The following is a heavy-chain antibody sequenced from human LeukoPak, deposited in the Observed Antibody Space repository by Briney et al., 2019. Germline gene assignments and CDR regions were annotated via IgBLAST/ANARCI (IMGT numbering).Heavy chain of an antibody. V-gene: IGHV1-18*01. CDR1: GYTFTSYG. D-gene: IGHD3-10*01. CDR3: ARVNSITMPLGAFDI. J-gene: IGHJ3*02. Sequence: ASVKVSCKASGYTFTSYGISWVRQAPRQGLEWMGWISAYNGNTNYAQKLQGRVTMTTDTSTSTAYMELRSLRSDDTAVYYCARVNSITMPLGAFDIWGQGTMVTVSS. CDR2: ISAYNGNT.